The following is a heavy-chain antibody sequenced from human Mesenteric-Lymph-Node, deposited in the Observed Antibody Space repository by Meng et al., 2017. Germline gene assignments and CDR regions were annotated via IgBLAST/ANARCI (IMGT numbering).Heavy chain of an antibody. Sequence: GESLKISCATSGFTFTNHWMSWVRQAPGKGPEWVANINEDGRDTYYVDSVRGRFTISRDNAKNSRNLQMNSLGAEDTDIYYCARFVPGSGRVLVGGQGTTVTVSS. CDR2: INEDGRDT. CDR3: ARFVPGSGRVLV. V-gene: IGHV3-7*01. J-gene: IGHJ6*01. CDR1: GFTFTNHW. D-gene: IGHD3-10*01.